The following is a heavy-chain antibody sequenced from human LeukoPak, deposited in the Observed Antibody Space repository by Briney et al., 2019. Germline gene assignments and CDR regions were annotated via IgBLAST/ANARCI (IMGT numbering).Heavy chain of an antibody. V-gene: IGHV4-39*07. J-gene: IGHJ5*02. CDR3: AREVIAAATNWSDP. D-gene: IGHD6-13*01. Sequence: PSETLSLTCTVSGGSISSSSYYWGWIRQPPGKGLEWIGSIYYSGSTYYNPSLKSRVTISVDTSKNQFSLKLSSVTAADTAVYYCAREVIAAATNWSDPWGQGTLVTVSS. CDR1: GGSISSSSYY. CDR2: IYYSGST.